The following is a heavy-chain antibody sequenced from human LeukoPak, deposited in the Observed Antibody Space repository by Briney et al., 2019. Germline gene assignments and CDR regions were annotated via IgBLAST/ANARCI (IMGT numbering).Heavy chain of an antibody. V-gene: IGHV3-33*01. CDR3: ARERYCSSTSCYGDYYYYGMDV. CDR2: IWHDGSNK. CDR1: GFTLSSYG. Sequence: PGGSLRLSCTASGFTLSSYGMHWVRQAPGKGLEWVTVIWHDGSNKYYADPVKGRFTISRDNSKNTLYLQMNSLRAEDTAVYYCARERYCSSTSCYGDYYYYGMDVWGQGTTVTVSS. D-gene: IGHD2-2*01. J-gene: IGHJ6*02.